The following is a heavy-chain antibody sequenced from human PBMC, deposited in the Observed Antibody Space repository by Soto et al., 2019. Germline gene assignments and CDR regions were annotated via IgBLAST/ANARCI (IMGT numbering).Heavy chain of an antibody. J-gene: IGHJ4*02. V-gene: IGHV1-69*13. Sequence: VASVKVSCKASGGTFSSDGISGVRQAPGQGLEWMGGIIPIFGTTNYAQKFQDRVMITADESTSTAYMELSSLRSEDTAVYYCAREKDGSGTYYAVWGQGTLVTVSS. CDR2: IIPIFGTT. CDR1: GGTFSSDG. CDR3: AREKDGSGTYYAV. D-gene: IGHD3-10*01.